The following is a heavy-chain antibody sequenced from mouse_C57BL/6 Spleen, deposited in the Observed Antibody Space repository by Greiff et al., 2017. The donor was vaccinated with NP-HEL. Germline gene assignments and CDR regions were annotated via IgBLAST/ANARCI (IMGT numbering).Heavy chain of an antibody. D-gene: IGHD1-3*01. CDR3: ARAPHFDYYAMDY. CDR2: INYDGSST. Sequence: EVKLVESEGGLVQPGSSMKLSCTASGFTFSDYYMAWVRQVPEKGLEWVANINYDGSSTYYLDSLKSRFIISRDNAKNILYLQMSSLKSEDTATYYCARAPHFDYYAMDYWGQGTSVTVSS. J-gene: IGHJ4*01. V-gene: IGHV5-16*01. CDR1: GFTFSDYY.